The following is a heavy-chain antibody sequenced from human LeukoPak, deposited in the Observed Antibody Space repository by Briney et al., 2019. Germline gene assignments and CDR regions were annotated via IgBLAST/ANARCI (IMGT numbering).Heavy chain of an antibody. J-gene: IGHJ6*02. CDR2: INPNSGGT. CDR3: ASQESSSWYSRYYYYYYGMDV. CDR1: GYTFTGYY. V-gene: IGHV1-2*02. Sequence: ASVKVSCKASGYTFTGYYMHWVRQAPGQGLEWMGWINPNSGGTNYAQKFQGRVTMTRDTSISTAYMELSRLRSDDTAVYYCASQESSSWYSRYYYYYYGMDVWGQGTTVTVSS. D-gene: IGHD6-13*01.